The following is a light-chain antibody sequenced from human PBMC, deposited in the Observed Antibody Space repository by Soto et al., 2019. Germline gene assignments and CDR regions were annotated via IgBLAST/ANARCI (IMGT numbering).Light chain of an antibody. Sequence: QSALTQPASVSGSPGQSITISCTGTSSDIGAYNYVSWYQQHPGKAPKLMIYEVSNRPSGVSNRFFGSKSGNTASLTISGLQAEDEADYYCSSYRSSSLYVFGIGTKLTVL. CDR2: EVS. J-gene: IGLJ1*01. CDR3: SSYRSSSLYV. V-gene: IGLV2-14*01. CDR1: SSDIGAYNY.